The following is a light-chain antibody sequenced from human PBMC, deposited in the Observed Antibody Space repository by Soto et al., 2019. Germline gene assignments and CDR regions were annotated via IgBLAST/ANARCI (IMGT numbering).Light chain of an antibody. J-gene: IGKJ5*01. CDR2: AAS. Sequence: DVQLTQSPSFLSASVGDRVTITCRASQAIRTYLAWYQQGPGRAPKLLIYAASTLQRGVPSRFSGSGSGTEFTLTISSLQPEYFATYYWQQLNSFPPFGQGTRLEMK. CDR3: QQLNSFPP. CDR1: QAIRTY. V-gene: IGKV1-9*01.